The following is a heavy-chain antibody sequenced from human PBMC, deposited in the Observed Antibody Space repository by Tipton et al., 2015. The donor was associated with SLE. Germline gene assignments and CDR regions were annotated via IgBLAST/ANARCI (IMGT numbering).Heavy chain of an antibody. J-gene: IGHJ4*02. D-gene: IGHD4-23*01. Sequence: SLRLSCAVSGFTFDDYTMYWVRQAPGKGLEWVSLISWDGGTAYYADSVKGRFTISRDNSKNSLYLQMNSLRTDDTAFYYCTKARGNSYFDYWGQGTLVTVSS. CDR2: ISWDGGTA. V-gene: IGHV3-43*01. CDR1: GFTFDDYT. CDR3: TKARGNSYFDY.